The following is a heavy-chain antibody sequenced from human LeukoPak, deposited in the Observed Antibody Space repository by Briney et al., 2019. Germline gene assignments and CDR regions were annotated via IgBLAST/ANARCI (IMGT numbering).Heavy chain of an antibody. CDR3: ARDHWLFSSKTWYYYGMDV. J-gene: IGHJ6*02. CDR1: GGSISPYY. D-gene: IGHD3-9*01. Sequence: PSETLSLTCVVSGGSISPYYWSWIRQSPGKGLEWIGYIDPSGSATYNPSLKSRVTIFVDTSKNLFSLILTSVSASDTAIYYCARDHWLFSSKTWYYYGMDVWGQGTTVTVSS. CDR2: IDPSGSA. V-gene: IGHV4-59*01.